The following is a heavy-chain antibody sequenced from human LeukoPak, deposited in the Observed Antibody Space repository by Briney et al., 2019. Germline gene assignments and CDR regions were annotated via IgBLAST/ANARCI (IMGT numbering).Heavy chain of an antibody. CDR2: IFPGDSDT. Sequence: GESLKISCKCSGYTFTTYWIAWLRQLPGKGLEWMGIIFPGDSDTRYSPSFQGQVTISAGKSISTAYLQWSSLEASDTAMYYCARVEELGSTYFDFWGQGTLVTVS. V-gene: IGHV5-51*01. CDR1: GYTFTTYW. J-gene: IGHJ4*02. CDR3: ARVEELGSTYFDF. D-gene: IGHD7-27*01.